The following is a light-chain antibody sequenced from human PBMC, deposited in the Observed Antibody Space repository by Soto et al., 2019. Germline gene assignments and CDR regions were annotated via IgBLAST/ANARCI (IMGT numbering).Light chain of an antibody. CDR1: QSISTY. J-gene: IGKJ1*01. Sequence: DIQMTQSPSSLSASVGDRVTITCRASQSISTYVNWYQQKPGKAPKLLIYATSSLQSGVPSRFSGSASGTDFTLTINSLQPEDFATYYCQQSYSTPRTFGQGTKVDIK. CDR2: ATS. V-gene: IGKV1-39*01. CDR3: QQSYSTPRT.